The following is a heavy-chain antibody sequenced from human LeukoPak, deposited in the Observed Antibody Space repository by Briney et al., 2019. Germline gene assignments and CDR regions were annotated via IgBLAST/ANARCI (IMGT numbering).Heavy chain of an antibody. V-gene: IGHV3-21*01. J-gene: IGHJ4*02. D-gene: IGHD6-19*01. CDR2: ITTSSSYM. CDR1: GFTFSDYN. Sequence: GGSLRLSCVASGFTFSDYNMNWVRQAPGKGLEWVSSITTSSSYMYYADSVKGRFTISRDNAKNSLYLHMKSLRAEDTAVYYCARHGSGWYMNDYWGQGTLVTVSS. CDR3: ARHGSGWYMNDY.